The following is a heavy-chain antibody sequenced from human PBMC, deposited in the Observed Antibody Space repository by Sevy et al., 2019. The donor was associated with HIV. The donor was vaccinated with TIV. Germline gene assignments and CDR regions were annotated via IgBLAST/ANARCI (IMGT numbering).Heavy chain of an antibody. CDR3: ARAPPVRSGDDSLNWFDP. J-gene: IGHJ5*02. V-gene: IGHV4-59*01. CDR2: IHYSGST. CDR1: GGPISSYY. Sequence: SETLSLTCSVSGGPISSYYWSWIRQPPGKRLEWIGYIHYSGSTNYNPSLNSRLTISVVTSKNQFSLRLTSVTAADTAVYYCARAPPVRSGDDSLNWFDPWGLGILVTVSS. D-gene: IGHD5-12*01.